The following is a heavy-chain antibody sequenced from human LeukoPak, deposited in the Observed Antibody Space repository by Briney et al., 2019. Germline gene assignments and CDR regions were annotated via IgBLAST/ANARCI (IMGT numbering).Heavy chain of an antibody. Sequence: GASVKVSCKASGYTFTTYGITWVRQAPGQGLEWMGWISAYNGNTNYAQRLQGRVTMTTDTSTSTAYMELRSLTSDDTAIYYCARGGELWFGEPTPRGWFDPWGQGTLVTVSS. CDR3: ARGGELWFGEPTPRGWFDP. CDR2: ISAYNGNT. D-gene: IGHD3-10*01. J-gene: IGHJ5*02. V-gene: IGHV1-18*01. CDR1: GYTFTTYG.